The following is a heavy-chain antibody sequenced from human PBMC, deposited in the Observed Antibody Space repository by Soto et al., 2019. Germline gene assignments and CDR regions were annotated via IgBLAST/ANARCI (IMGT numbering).Heavy chain of an antibody. V-gene: IGHV2-26*01. CDR3: ARRHLAVAVSPWFDP. J-gene: IGHJ5*02. Sequence: QVTLKESGPVLVKPTETLTLRCTVSGLSITDSEMGVSWIRQPPGQPLEWLAHIDSSGEKSYRTFLKSRLAISKDTAKSQIGLSMTNMDPADTATYYCARRHLAVAVSPWFDPWCQGSPVTVSS. CDR2: IDSSGEK. CDR1: GLSITDSEMG. D-gene: IGHD6-19*01.